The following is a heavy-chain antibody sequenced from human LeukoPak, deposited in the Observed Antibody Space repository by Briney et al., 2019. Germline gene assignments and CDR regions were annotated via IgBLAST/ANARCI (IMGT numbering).Heavy chain of an antibody. CDR1: GYTFTSYG. D-gene: IGHD2-2*02. Sequence: ASVKVSCKASGYTFTSYGINWVRQATGQGVERMGWMNHNSGTTLYAQKFQGRVTIPRNTSISTAYMELSSLRSEDTAVYYCARVQRRCSSTSCYRAAWFDPWGQGTLVTVSS. J-gene: IGHJ5*02. V-gene: IGHV1-8*03. CDR3: ARVQRRCSSTSCYRAAWFDP. CDR2: MNHNSGTT.